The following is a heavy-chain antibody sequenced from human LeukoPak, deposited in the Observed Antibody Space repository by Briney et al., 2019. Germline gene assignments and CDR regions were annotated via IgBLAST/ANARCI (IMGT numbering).Heavy chain of an antibody. J-gene: IGHJ4*02. CDR1: GFTFSSYG. Sequence: GGSLRLSCAASGFTFSSYGMHWVRQAPGKGLEWVAVIWYDGSNKYYADSVKGRFTISRDNSKNTLYLQMNSLRAEDTAVYYCAKDGPPYSSGWPYFDYWGQGTLVTVPS. D-gene: IGHD6-19*01. V-gene: IGHV3-33*06. CDR3: AKDGPPYSSGWPYFDY. CDR2: IWYDGSNK.